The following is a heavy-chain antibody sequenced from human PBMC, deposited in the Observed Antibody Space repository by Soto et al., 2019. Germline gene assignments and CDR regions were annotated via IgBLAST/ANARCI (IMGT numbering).Heavy chain of an antibody. CDR1: GFTFGTYW. V-gene: IGHV3-7*01. J-gene: IGHJ4*02. D-gene: IGHD5-18*01. Sequence: EVQLVESGGGLVQPGGSLRLSCAPSGFTFGTYWMNWVRQAPGKGLEWVASIKQDAREKYYMDSVKGRFTISRDNAKNLLYLQMNSLRAEDTAVYYCARTKAWEWLPNLDNWGQGTQVTVSS. CDR2: IKQDAREK. CDR3: ARTKAWEWLPNLDN.